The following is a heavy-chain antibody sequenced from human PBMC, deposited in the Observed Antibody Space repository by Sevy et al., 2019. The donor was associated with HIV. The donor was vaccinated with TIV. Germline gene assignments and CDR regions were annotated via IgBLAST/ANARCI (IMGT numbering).Heavy chain of an antibody. CDR3: ARQRAVTLDY. J-gene: IGHJ4*02. CDR2: IYHSGST. D-gene: IGHD4-17*01. CDR1: GYSISSGYY. Sequence: SETLSLTCAVSGYSISSGYYWGWIRQPPGEGLEWIGSIYHSGSTYYNPSLKSRVTISVDTSKNQFSLKLSSVTAADTAVYYCARQRAVTLDYWGQGTLVTVSS. V-gene: IGHV4-38-2*01.